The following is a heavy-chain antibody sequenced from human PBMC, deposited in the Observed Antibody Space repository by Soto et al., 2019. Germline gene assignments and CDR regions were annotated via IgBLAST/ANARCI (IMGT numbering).Heavy chain of an antibody. CDR2: ISGKNGNT. CDR1: GYTFISHG. D-gene: IGHD2-15*01. CDR3: ARVSSSIVVVPDYGMDV. Sequence: QVQLVQSGVEVKKPGASVKVSCKASGYTFISHGISWVRQAPGQGLEWMGWISGKNGNTNYAQKLQGRVTLTTDTSTSTAYMELRRLRSDDTAVYYCARVSSSIVVVPDYGMDVWGQGTTVTGSS. J-gene: IGHJ6*02. V-gene: IGHV1-18*04.